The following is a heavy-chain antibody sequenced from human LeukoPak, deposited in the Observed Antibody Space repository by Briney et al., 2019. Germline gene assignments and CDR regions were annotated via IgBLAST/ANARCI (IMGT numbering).Heavy chain of an antibody. J-gene: IGHJ4*02. Sequence: SETLSLTCAVYGGSFSGYYWSWIRQPPGKGLEWIGEINHSGSTNYNPSLKSRVTISVDTSKNQFSPKLSSVTAADTAVYYCARDRVYDLWSGYYTGIDYWGQGTLVTVSS. CDR2: INHSGST. CDR3: ARDRVYDLWSGYYTGIDY. D-gene: IGHD3-3*01. V-gene: IGHV4-34*01. CDR1: GGSFSGYY.